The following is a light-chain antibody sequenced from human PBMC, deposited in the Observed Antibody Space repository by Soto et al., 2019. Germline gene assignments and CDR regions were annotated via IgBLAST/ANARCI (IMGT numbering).Light chain of an antibody. CDR1: QSVSSSY. J-gene: IGKJ3*01. CDR2: GAS. CDR3: QQYCSSPRFT. Sequence: EIVLTQSPGTMSLSPGERATLSCRASQSVSSSYLAWYQQKPGQAPRLLIYGASSRATGIPDRFSGSGSGTDSTLTISRLEPDDFAVYYCQQYCSSPRFTFGPGTKVDIK. V-gene: IGKV3-20*01.